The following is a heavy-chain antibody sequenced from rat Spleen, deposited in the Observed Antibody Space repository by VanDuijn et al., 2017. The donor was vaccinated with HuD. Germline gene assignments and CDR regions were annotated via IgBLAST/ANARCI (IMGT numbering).Heavy chain of an antibody. J-gene: IGHJ2*01. V-gene: IGHV5-22*01. CDR2: ISYDGSRT. CDR1: GFTFSDYY. D-gene: IGHD1-6*01. CDR3: TRGALYVYYGPPDY. Sequence: EVQLVESGGGFVQPGRSMKLSCAASGFTFSDYYMAWVRQAPKKGLEWVATISYDGSRTYYRDSVKGRFTISRDNAKSTLYLQMNSLRSEDTATYYCTRGALYVYYGPPDYWGQGVMVTVSS.